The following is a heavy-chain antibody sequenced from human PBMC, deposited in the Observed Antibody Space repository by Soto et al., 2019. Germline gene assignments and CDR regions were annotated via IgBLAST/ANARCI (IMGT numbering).Heavy chain of an antibody. CDR2: ISSSSSYI. D-gene: IGHD4-4*01. CDR1: GFTFSSYS. Sequence: EVQLVESGGGLVKPGGSLRLSCAASGFTFSSYSMNWVRQAPGKGLEWVSSISSSSSYIYYADSVKGLFTISRDNAENSLYLQMNSLRAEDTAVYYCARDDLHTRYYYYYMDVWGKGTTVTVSS. CDR3: ARDDLHTRYYYYYMDV. J-gene: IGHJ6*03. V-gene: IGHV3-21*01.